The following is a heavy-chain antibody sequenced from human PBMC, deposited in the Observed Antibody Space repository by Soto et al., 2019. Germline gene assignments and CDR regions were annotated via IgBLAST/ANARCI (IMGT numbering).Heavy chain of an antibody. Sequence: SETLSLTCTVSGGSISSFYWGWIRQPPGKGLEWIGYIYYTGSTNHSPSLKSRLTISVDTSKNQFSLKLSSVTAADTAVYYCARLARGVHSWFDPWGQGTLVTVSS. J-gene: IGHJ5*02. D-gene: IGHD3-10*01. CDR3: ARLARGVHSWFDP. CDR2: IYYTGST. V-gene: IGHV4-59*08. CDR1: GGSISSFY.